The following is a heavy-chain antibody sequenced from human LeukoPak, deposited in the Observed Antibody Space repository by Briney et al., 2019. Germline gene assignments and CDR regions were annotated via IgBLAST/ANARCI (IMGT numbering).Heavy chain of an antibody. CDR2: IYYGGNT. V-gene: IGHV3-66*01. CDR3: AALSGEGVKIGFDH. J-gene: IGHJ4*02. Sequence: GGSLRLSCAASGFTVSSNNMNWVRQAPGKGLEWASIIYYGGNTFYADSVKGRFTISRDNSKNTLYLQMNSLRAEDTAVYYCAALSGEGVKIGFDHWGQGALVVVSS. CDR1: GFTVSSNN. D-gene: IGHD3-10*01.